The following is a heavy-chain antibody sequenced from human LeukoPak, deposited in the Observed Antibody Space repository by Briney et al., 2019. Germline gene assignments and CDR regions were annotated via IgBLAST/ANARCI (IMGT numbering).Heavy chain of an antibody. Sequence: GGSLRLSCAASGFTFSSYGMHWVRQAPGKGLEWVAFIRYDGSNKYYADSVKGRFTISRDNSKNTLYLQMNSLRAEDTAIYYCAKNGDRGAYCSGGSCYPYYYYNMDVWGKGTTVTISS. CDR3: AKNGDRGAYCSGGSCYPYYYYNMDV. CDR2: IRYDGSNK. J-gene: IGHJ6*03. D-gene: IGHD2-15*01. CDR1: GFTFSSYG. V-gene: IGHV3-30*02.